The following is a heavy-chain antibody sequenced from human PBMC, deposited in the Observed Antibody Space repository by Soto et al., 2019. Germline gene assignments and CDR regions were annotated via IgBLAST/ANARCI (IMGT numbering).Heavy chain of an antibody. J-gene: IGHJ4*02. CDR3: AKGLSIAAAGTFDY. Sequence: PGGSLRLSCAASGFSFASYAMSWVRQAPGNGLEWVSGISGSGGNTYNADSVKGRFTISRDNSKNTLYLDMISLRAEDTAVYYCAKGLSIAAAGTFDYWGQGSLVTVSS. CDR2: ISGSGGNT. V-gene: IGHV3-23*01. CDR1: GFSFASYA. D-gene: IGHD6-13*01.